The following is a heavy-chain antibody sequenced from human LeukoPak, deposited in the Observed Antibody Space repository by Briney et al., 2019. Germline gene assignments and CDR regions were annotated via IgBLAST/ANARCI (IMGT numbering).Heavy chain of an antibody. J-gene: IGHJ3*02. V-gene: IGHV3-9*01. D-gene: IGHD6-19*01. CDR1: GFTFDDHA. Sequence: PTGGSLRLSCAASGFTFDDHAMHWVRQAPGKSLEWVSGISWNSGSIGYAASVKGRFTNSRDNAKNSLYLQMNSLRADDTALYFCIKGSGVAVAGTPLDAFDIWGQGTMVTVSS. CDR3: IKGSGVAVAGTPLDAFDI. CDR2: ISWNSGSI.